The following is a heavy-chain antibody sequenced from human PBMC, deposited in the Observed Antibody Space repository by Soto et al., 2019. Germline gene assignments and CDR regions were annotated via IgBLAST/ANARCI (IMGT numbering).Heavy chain of an antibody. V-gene: IGHV4-4*07. CDR3: ARAVGASDGMDV. Sequence: QVQLQESGPGLVKPSETLSLTCAVSGGSISSYYWSWMRRPAGKGLVGIGRVYTSGSTNYNPPLKKRVAMSVDTSNNHFSPKLSSVAAADAAVDYCARAVGASDGMDVWGQGTMVTVSS. J-gene: IGHJ6*02. D-gene: IGHD1-26*01. CDR1: GGSISSYY. CDR2: VYTSGST.